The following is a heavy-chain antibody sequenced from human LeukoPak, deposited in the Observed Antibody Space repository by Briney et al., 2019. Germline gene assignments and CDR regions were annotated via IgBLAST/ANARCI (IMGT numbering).Heavy chain of an antibody. Sequence: SETLSLTCTVSGGSVSSGTYHWSWIRQPPGKGLEWIGYIYYSGSTNYNPSLKSRVTISVDTSKNQFSLKLSSVTAADTAVYYCARDRVRGNSNPFFDYWGQGTLVTVSS. V-gene: IGHV4-61*01. D-gene: IGHD4-11*01. J-gene: IGHJ4*02. CDR1: GGSVSSGTYH. CDR3: ARDRVRGNSNPFFDY. CDR2: IYYSGST.